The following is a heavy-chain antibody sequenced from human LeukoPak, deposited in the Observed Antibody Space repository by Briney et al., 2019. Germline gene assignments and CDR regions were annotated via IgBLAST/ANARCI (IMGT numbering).Heavy chain of an antibody. CDR2: INHSGST. D-gene: IGHD2-2*01. CDR1: GGSFSGYY. CDR3: AREGVYCSSTSCYPY. Sequence: SETLSLTCAVYGGSFSGYYWSWIRQPPGKGLEWIGEINHSGSTNYNPSLKSRVTISVDTSKNQFSLTLSSVTAADTAVYYCAREGVYCSSTSCYPYWGQGTLVTVSS. V-gene: IGHV4-34*01. J-gene: IGHJ4*02.